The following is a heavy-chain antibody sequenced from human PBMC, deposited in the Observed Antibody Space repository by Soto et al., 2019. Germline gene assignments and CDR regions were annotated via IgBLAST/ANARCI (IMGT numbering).Heavy chain of an antibody. CDR1: GGTFSSYA. D-gene: IGHD6-6*01. J-gene: IGHJ6*02. CDR2: IVPIFGTA. CDR3: ARVRAARDYYYYYGMDV. Sequence: QVQLVQSGAEVKKPGSSVKVSCKASGGTFSSYAISWVRQAPGQGLEWMGGIVPIFGTANYAQKFQGRVTITADESTSPAYMELSSLRSEDTAVYYCARVRAARDYYYYYGMDVWGQGTTVTVSS. V-gene: IGHV1-69*01.